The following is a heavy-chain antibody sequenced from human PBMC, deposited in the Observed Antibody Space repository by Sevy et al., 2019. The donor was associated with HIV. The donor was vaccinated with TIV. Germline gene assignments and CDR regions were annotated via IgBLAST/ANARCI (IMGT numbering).Heavy chain of an antibody. CDR2: IRYDGSDK. Sequence: GGSLRLSCTASGFTFSNFGMHWVRQVPGKGLEWVTFIRYDGSDKYCAASVKGRFTISRDDSKNTLYLQMDSLRPEDTAIYYCATDLAGPGRRYFDYWGQGTLVTVSS. CDR3: ATDLAGPGRRYFDY. D-gene: IGHD6-13*01. V-gene: IGHV3-30*02. CDR1: GFTFSNFG. J-gene: IGHJ4*02.